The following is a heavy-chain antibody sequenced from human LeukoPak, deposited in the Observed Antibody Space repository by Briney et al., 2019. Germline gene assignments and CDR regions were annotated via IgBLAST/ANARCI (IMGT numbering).Heavy chain of an antibody. CDR1: GGSISSYY. V-gene: IGHV4-4*07. CDR2: IYASGST. J-gene: IGHJ3*02. D-gene: IGHD5-18*01. Sequence: SETLSLTCTVSGGSISSYYWSWIRQPAGKGLEWIGRIYASGSTNYNPSLKSRVTMSVDTSKNQLSLKLTSVTAADTAVYYCAREYNGYSYGPHDAFDIWGQGTMVTVSS. CDR3: AREYNGYSYGPHDAFDI.